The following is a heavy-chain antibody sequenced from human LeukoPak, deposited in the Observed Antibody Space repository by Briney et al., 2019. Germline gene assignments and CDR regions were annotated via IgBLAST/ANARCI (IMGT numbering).Heavy chain of an antibody. CDR1: GYTFTSYG. V-gene: IGHV1-18*04. J-gene: IGHJ4*02. CDR2: INVKNGNK. CDR3: ARDIGSACFDY. D-gene: IGHD6-19*01. Sequence: ASVKVSCKASGYTFTSYGIGWVRQAPGQGLEWMGWINVKNGNKKYAQKVQGRVTMTTDTSTSTAYMELRSLRSDDTAVYYCARDIGSACFDYWGQGTLVTVSS.